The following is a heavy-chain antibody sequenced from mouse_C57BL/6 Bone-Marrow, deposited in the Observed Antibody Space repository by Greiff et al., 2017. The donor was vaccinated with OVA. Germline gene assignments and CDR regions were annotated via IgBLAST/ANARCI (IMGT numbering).Heavy chain of an antibody. J-gene: IGHJ1*03. D-gene: IGHD1-1*01. CDR3: ASLITTVVAKYFDV. CDR2: INPYNGGT. CDR1: GYTFTDYY. Sequence: EVQLQQSGPVLVKPGASVKMSCKASGYTFTDYYMNWVKQSHGKSLEWIGVINPYNGGTSYNQKFKGKATLTVDKSSSTAYMELNSLTSEDSAVYYCASLITTVVAKYFDVWGTGTTVTVSS. V-gene: IGHV1-19*01.